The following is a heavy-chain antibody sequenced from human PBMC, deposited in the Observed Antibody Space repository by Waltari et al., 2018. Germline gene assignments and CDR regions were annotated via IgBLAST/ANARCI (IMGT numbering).Heavy chain of an antibody. V-gene: IGHV4-39*01. Sequence: QLQLQESGPGLVNPSEPLSLNCTSSGGSISSSYTWAWVRQAPGKGLEWVGTMYYSGATSNNPSLDSRLSMSIDTSKNLFSLKLSSVTATDTAVYFCVRPGSTVTPRAFDIWGQGIKVTVSS. CDR2: MYYSGAT. CDR1: GGSISSSYT. D-gene: IGHD4-17*01. J-gene: IGHJ3*02. CDR3: VRPGSTVTPRAFDI.